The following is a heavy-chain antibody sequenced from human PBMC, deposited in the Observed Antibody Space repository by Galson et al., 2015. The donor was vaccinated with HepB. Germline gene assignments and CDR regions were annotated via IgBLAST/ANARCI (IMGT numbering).Heavy chain of an antibody. D-gene: IGHD1-1*01. CDR2: ITATGTTL. Sequence: DYYMSWIRQAPGKGLEWVSYITATGTTLYYADSVKGRFTISRDNSKNSMYLQINSLRTEDTAVYYCARGYGGHWGQGNLVTVSS. V-gene: IGHV3-11*01. CDR1: DYY. J-gene: IGHJ4*02. CDR3: ARGYGGH.